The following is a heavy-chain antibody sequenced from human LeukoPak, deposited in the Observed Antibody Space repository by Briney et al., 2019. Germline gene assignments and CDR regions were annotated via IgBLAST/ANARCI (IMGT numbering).Heavy chain of an antibody. D-gene: IGHD1-26*01. CDR3: ATVSSKVGAPNTYYFDY. J-gene: IGHJ4*02. CDR1: GYTLTELS. CDR2: FDPEDGET. V-gene: IGHV1-24*01. Sequence: GASVKVSCKVSGYTLTELSMHWVRQAPGKGLEWMGGFDPEDGETIYAQKFQGRVTMTEDTSTDTAYMERSSLRSEDTAVYYCATVSSKVGAPNTYYFDYWGQGTLVTVSS.